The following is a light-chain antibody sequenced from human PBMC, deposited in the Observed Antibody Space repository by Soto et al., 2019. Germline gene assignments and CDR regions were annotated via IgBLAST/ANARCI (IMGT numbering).Light chain of an antibody. CDR3: HQRNK. CDR1: QFLSSY. J-gene: IGKJ5*01. V-gene: IGKV3-11*01. Sequence: QSPATLSLAPGERATLSCRASQFLSSYLAWXXXXXGXPPRLLIYDTSNRATGIPARFSGSRSGTDFTLTISSLEPEDFGVYFCHQRNKFGQGTRLEIK. CDR2: DTS.